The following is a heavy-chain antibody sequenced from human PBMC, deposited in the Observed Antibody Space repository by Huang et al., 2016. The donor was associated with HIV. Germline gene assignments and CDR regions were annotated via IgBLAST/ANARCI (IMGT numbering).Heavy chain of an antibody. D-gene: IGHD1-26*01. CDR3: AVGDWGYFDY. CDR1: GFTFGDFA. J-gene: IGHJ4*02. V-gene: IGHV3-49*03. Sequence: EVQLVESGGGLVQPGRSLRLSCAASGFTFGDFAMSWFRQAPGKGVEWVGFIRSKAYGGTTEYAASVEGRFPISRDDSKSIVYLQMNSLKTEDTAVYYCAVGDWGYFDYWGQGTLVTVSS. CDR2: IRSKAYGGTT.